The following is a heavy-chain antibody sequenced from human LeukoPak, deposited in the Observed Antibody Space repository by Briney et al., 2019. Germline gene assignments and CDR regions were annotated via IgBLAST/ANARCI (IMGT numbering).Heavy chain of an antibody. J-gene: IGHJ4*02. V-gene: IGHV3-48*01. Sequence: PGGSLRLSCAASGFTFSSYGMTWVRQAPGKGLEWVSYISSSSSTIYYADSVKGRFTISRDNSKNTLYLQMNSLRAEDTAVYYCAKDLGGYSGSPFDYWGQGTLVTVSS. CDR3: AKDLGGYSGSPFDY. D-gene: IGHD1-26*01. CDR2: ISSSSSTI. CDR1: GFTFSSYG.